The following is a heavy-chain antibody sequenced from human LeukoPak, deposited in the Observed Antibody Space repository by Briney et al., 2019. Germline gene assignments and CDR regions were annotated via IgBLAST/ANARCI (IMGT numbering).Heavy chain of an antibody. D-gene: IGHD3-3*01. V-gene: IGHV4-39*07. CDR3: ARLTIFGVLTINWFDP. CDR1: GGSISNNNHY. J-gene: IGHJ5*02. CDR2: TLYTGTT. Sequence: SETLSLTCTVSGGSISNNNHYWGWIRQPPGKGLEWIGSTLYTGTTHYNPSFKSRATLSVDTSKEQVSLRLTSVTAADTAVYYCARLTIFGVLTINWFDPWGQGTLVTVSS.